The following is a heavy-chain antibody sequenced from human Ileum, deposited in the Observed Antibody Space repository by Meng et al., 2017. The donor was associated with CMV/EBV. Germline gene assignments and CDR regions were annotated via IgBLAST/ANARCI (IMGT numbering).Heavy chain of an antibody. CDR1: VGTFNNYA. D-gene: IGHD5-12*01. V-gene: IGHV1-69*05. Sequence: ASVGTFNNYAVGWVRQAPGQGLEWMGGIIPVFDSPSYAQKLQGRVTLTTDESGSTAYMELSDLRSEDTAVYYCATYRDTGSYTYFDFWGQGALVTVSS. CDR2: IIPVFDSP. CDR3: ATYRDTGSYTYFDF. J-gene: IGHJ4*02.